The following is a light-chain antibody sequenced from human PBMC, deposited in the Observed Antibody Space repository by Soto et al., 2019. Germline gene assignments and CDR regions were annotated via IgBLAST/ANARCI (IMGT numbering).Light chain of an antibody. J-gene: IGKJ5*01. CDR2: DAS. CDR1: QSINNW. CDR3: QQYNSYST. Sequence: DIQMTQSPSSLSASVGDRVTSTFRGSQSINNWLAWYQQKPGKAPXXLIYDASSSESGAPSRFSGSGSGTEFTLTISSLQPDDLATYYCQQYNSYSTFGQGTRLEIK. V-gene: IGKV1-5*01.